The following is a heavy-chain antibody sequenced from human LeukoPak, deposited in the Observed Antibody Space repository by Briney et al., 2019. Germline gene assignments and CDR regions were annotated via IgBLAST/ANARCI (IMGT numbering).Heavy chain of an antibody. CDR1: GGSFSDYY. D-gene: IGHD6-19*01. V-gene: IGHV4-34*01. CDR3: ARGNSSGWYDYFDY. J-gene: IGHJ4*02. CDR2: INHSGSN. Sequence: SETLSLTCAVSGGSFSDYYWSWIRQPPGKGLEWIGVINHSGSNNYNPSLKSRGTISLDTSKRQFSLKLRSVTAEDTAVYYCARGNSSGWYDYFDYWGQGTLVTVPS.